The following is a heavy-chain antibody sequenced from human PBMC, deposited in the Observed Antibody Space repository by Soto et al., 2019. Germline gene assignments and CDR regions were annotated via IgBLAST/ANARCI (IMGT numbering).Heavy chain of an antibody. Sequence: QVQLVQSGAEVKKPGASVKVSCKASGYTFTRYAMHWVRQAPGQRREWMGWINAGNGNTKYSQKFQGRVTITRDTSASTAYIELSSLRSEHTAVYYCARGSVVGFDPWGQGTLVTVSS. CDR3: ARGSVVGFDP. D-gene: IGHD2-15*01. CDR2: INAGNGNT. CDR1: GYTFTRYA. V-gene: IGHV1-3*01. J-gene: IGHJ5*02.